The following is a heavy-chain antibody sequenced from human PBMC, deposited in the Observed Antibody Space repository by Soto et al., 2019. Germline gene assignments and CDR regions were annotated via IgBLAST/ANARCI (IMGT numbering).Heavy chain of an antibody. D-gene: IGHD3-3*01. CDR1: GYSFTSYG. Sequence: HVQLVQSGPAVKKPGASVKVSCKASGYSFTSYGISWVRQAPGQGLEWMGWISGYNANAKYAQNLQGRVTMSTDTSTSTAYMELRRLRSDDMAVYYCARDVYDASVTRSYDAFDIWGQGTMVTVTS. V-gene: IGHV1-18*03. J-gene: IGHJ3*02. CDR3: ARDVYDASVTRSYDAFDI. CDR2: ISGYNANA.